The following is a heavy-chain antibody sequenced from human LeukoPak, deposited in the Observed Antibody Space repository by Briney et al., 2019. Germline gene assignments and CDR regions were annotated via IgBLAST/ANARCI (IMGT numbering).Heavy chain of an antibody. D-gene: IGHD2/OR15-2a*01. CDR2: ISGSGGST. Sequence: PGGSLRLSCAASGFTFSSYSMNWVRQAPGKGLEWVSAISGSGGSTYHADSVRGRFTISRDNSKNTLYLQMNSLRAKDTAVHYCANGLIGGYYYMDVWGKGTTVTVSS. V-gene: IGHV3-23*01. CDR3: ANGLIGGYYYMDV. J-gene: IGHJ6*03. CDR1: GFTFSSYS.